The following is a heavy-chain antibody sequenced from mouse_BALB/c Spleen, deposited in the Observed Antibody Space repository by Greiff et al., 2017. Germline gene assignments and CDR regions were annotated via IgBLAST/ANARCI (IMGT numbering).Heavy chain of an antibody. V-gene: IGHV5-6*01. D-gene: IGHD4-1*01. CDR3: ASGTGTGGYIDV. J-gene: IGHJ1*01. Sequence: EVMLVESGGDLVKPGGSLKLSCAASGFTFSSYGMSWVRQTPDKRLAWVATISSGGSYTYYPDSVKGRFTISRDNAKNTLYLQMSSQKSEDTAVYYCASGTGTGGYIDVWGAGTTVTVSS. CDR1: GFTFSSYG. CDR2: ISSGGSYT.